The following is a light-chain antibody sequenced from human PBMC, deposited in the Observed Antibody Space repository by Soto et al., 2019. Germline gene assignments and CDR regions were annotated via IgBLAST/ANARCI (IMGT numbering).Light chain of an antibody. V-gene: IGKV3-20*01. CDR2: AAS. J-gene: IGKJ1*01. CDR1: QSVSNNY. CDR3: QQYGSSSVT. Sequence: EIVLTQSPGTLSLSPGERATLSCRASQSVSNNYLAWYKQEPGQAPRLLIYAASSRATGIPGRFSGRGSGTDFTLTISRLEPEDFAVYYCQQYGSSSVTFGQGPKVEIK.